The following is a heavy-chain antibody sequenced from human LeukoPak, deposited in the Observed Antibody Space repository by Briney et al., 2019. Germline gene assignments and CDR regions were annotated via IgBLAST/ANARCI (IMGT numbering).Heavy chain of an antibody. CDR2: IRSSSSYI. Sequence: PGGSLRLSCAASGFTFSSYSMNWVRQAPGKGLEWVSSIRSSSSYIYYADSLKGRFTISRDNAKNSLYLQMNSLRAEDTAVYYCARDYTGFDPWGQGTLVTVSS. D-gene: IGHD3-16*01. CDR1: GFTFSSYS. CDR3: ARDYTGFDP. J-gene: IGHJ5*02. V-gene: IGHV3-21*01.